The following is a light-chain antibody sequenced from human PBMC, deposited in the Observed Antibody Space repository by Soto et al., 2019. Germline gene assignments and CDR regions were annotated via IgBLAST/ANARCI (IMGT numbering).Light chain of an antibody. J-gene: IGLJ2*01. CDR3: SSYAGSNNFDVV. V-gene: IGLV2-8*01. CDR2: EVS. Sequence: HSALTQPPSASGSPGQSVTISCTGTSSDVGGYNYVSWYQQHPGKAPKLMIYEVSKRPSGVPDRFSGSKSGNTASLTVSGLQAEDEADYYCSSYAGSNNFDVVFGGGTQLTVL. CDR1: SSDVGGYNY.